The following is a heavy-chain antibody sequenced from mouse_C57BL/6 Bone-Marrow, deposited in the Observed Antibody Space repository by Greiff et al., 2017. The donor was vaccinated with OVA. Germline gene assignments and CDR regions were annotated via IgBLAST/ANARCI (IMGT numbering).Heavy chain of an antibody. Sequence: EVQLQQSGTVLARPGASVKMSCKTSGYTFTSYWMHWVKQRPGQGLEWIGAIYPGNSDTSYNQKFKGKAKLTAVTSASTAYMELSSLTNEDSAVYYCTGGYYGSSSRGFAYWGQGTLVTVSA. D-gene: IGHD1-1*01. V-gene: IGHV1-5*01. CDR2: IYPGNSDT. J-gene: IGHJ3*01. CDR1: GYTFTSYW. CDR3: TGGYYGSSSRGFAY.